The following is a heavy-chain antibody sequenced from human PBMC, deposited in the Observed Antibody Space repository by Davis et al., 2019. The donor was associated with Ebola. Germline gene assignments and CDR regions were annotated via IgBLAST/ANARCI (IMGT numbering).Heavy chain of an antibody. V-gene: IGHV4-30-2*01. J-gene: IGHJ3*02. Sequence: MPSETLSLTCAVSGGSISSGGYSWSWIRQPPGKGLEWIGSIYHSGSTYYNPSHKSRLTISVDRSKNQFSLKLSSVTAADTAVYYCARVTRLDYYDSSGYYPAEAFDIWGRGTMVTVSS. CDR2: IYHSGST. CDR1: GGSISSGGYS. D-gene: IGHD3-22*01. CDR3: ARVTRLDYYDSSGYYPAEAFDI.